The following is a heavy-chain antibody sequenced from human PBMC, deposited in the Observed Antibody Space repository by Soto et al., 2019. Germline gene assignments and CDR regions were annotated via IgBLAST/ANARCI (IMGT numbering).Heavy chain of an antibody. CDR3: ARESGYRYGNT. CDR1: GVTIESSA. CDR2: INAGNGNT. J-gene: IGHJ5*02. V-gene: IGHV1-3*01. D-gene: IGHD5-18*01. Sequence: CEACGVTIESSAMTWVRQAPGQRLEWMGWINAGNGNTKYSQKFQGRVTITRDTSASTAYMELSSLRSEDTAVYYCARESGYRYGNTSGQRILVILSS.